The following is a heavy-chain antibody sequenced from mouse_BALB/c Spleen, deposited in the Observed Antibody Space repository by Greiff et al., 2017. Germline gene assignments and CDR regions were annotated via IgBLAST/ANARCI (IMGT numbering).Heavy chain of an antibody. J-gene: IGHJ2*01. CDR2: ISSGGSYT. V-gene: IGHV5-6*01. CDR1: GFTFSSYG. D-gene: IGHD2-4*01. Sequence: DVQLVESGGDLVKPGGSLKLSCAASGFTFSSYGMSWVRQTPDKRLEWVATISSGGSYTYYPDSVKGRFTISRDNAKNTLYLQMSSLKSEDTAMYYCARLYYDYDIDYWGQGTTLTVSS. CDR3: ARLYYDYDIDY.